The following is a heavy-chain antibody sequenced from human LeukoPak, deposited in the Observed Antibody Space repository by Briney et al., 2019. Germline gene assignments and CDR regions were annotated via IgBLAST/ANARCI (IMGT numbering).Heavy chain of an antibody. D-gene: IGHD3-9*01. CDR1: GFTFSSYW. CDR2: IKQDGSEK. CDR3: AREVVRYFDWSIDY. V-gene: IGHV3-7*01. J-gene: IGHJ4*02. Sequence: PGGSLRLSRAASGFTFSSYWMSWVRQAPGKGLEWVANIKQDGSEKYYVDSVKGRFTISRDNAKNSLYLQMNSLRAEDTAVYYCAREVVRYFDWSIDYWGQGTLVTVSS.